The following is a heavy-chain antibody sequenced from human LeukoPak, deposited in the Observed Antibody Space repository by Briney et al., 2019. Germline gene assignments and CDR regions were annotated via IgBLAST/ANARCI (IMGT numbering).Heavy chain of an antibody. CDR3: ATIVVVSTTLPDY. D-gene: IGHD3-22*01. J-gene: IGHJ4*02. V-gene: IGHV3-7*01. Sequence: PGGSLRLSCTASGFTFTTYSINWVRQAPGKGLEWVANIKQDGSEKYYVDSVKGRFTISRDNAKNSLYLQMNSLRAEDTAVYYCATIVVVSTTLPDYWGQGTLVTVSS. CDR1: GFTFTTYS. CDR2: IKQDGSEK.